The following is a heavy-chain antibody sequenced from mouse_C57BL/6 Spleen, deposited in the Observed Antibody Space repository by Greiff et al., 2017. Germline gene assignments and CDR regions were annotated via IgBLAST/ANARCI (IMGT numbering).Heavy chain of an antibody. V-gene: IGHV1-19*01. CDR3: ARRFITTVYAMDY. D-gene: IGHD1-1*01. J-gene: IGHJ4*01. CDR1: GYTFTDYY. CDR2: INPYNGGT. Sequence: EVQLQQSGPVLVKPGASVKMSCKASGYTFTDYYMNWVKQSHGKSLEWIGVINPYNGGTSYNQKFKGKATLTVDKSSSTAYMELNSLTSEDSAVYYCARRFITTVYAMDYWGQGTSVTVSS.